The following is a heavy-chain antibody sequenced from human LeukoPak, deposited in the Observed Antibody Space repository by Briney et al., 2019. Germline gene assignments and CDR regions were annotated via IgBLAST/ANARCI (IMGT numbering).Heavy chain of an antibody. CDR1: GFTFDDYA. J-gene: IGHJ4*02. D-gene: IGHD6-19*01. V-gene: IGHV3-9*01. Sequence: GRSLRLSCAASGFTFDDYAMHWVRQVPGKGLEWVSGISWNSDIVAYADSVKGRFTISRDNSKNTLYLQMNSLRAEDTAVYYCAKEPGRYSSGFEWGQGTLVTVSS. CDR2: ISWNSDIV. CDR3: AKEPGRYSSGFE.